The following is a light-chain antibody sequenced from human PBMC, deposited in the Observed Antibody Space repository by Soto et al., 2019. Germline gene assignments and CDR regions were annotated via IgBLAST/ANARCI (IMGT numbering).Light chain of an antibody. CDR2: EVS. Sequence: QSALTQPASVSGSPGQSITISCTGTSSDVGSYNFVSWYQQHPGKAPKLMIYEVSKRPSGVSNRFSGSKSGNTASLTISGLQAEDEADYYCSSYAGSSPWVFGGGTKLTVL. J-gene: IGLJ3*02. V-gene: IGLV2-23*02. CDR3: SSYAGSSPWV. CDR1: SSDVGSYNF.